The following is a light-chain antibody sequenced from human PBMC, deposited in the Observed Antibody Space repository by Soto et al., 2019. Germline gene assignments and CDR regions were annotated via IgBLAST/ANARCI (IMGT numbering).Light chain of an antibody. CDR2: GAS. V-gene: IGKV3-20*01. Sequence: EIVLTQSPGILSLSPGERATLSCRASQSVSSSSLAWYQQKPGQAPRLLIYGASSRATGIPDRFSGSGSGTDFTLTIRRLEPEDFAVYYCQQYGRSPGLTFGGGTKVEIK. CDR1: QSVSSSS. CDR3: QQYGRSPGLT. J-gene: IGKJ4*01.